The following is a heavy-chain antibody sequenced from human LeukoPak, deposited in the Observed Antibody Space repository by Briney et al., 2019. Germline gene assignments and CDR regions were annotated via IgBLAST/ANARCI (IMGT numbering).Heavy chain of an antibody. Sequence: SVKVSCKASGGTFSSYAISWVRQAPGQGLEWMGGIIPIFGTATYAQKFQGRVTITADESTSTAYMELSSLRSEDTAVYYCARDSPGLAAAEYYGMDVWGQGTTVTVSS. D-gene: IGHD6-13*01. CDR3: ARDSPGLAAAEYYGMDV. J-gene: IGHJ6*02. CDR2: IIPIFGTA. V-gene: IGHV1-69*13. CDR1: GGTFSSYA.